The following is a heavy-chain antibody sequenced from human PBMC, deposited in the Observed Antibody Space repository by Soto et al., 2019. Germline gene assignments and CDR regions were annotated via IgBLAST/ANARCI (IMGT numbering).Heavy chain of an antibody. D-gene: IGHD6-13*01. V-gene: IGHV3-23*01. CDR3: AKDEQVAHYYYYYGMDV. CDR1: GFTFSSYA. CDR2: ISGSGGST. Sequence: EVQLLESGGGLVQPGGSLRLSCAASGFTFSSYAMSWVRQAPGKGLEWVSAISGSGGSTYYADSVKGRFTISRDNSKNTLYLQMNSLRAEDTAVYYCAKDEQVAHYYYYYGMDVWGQGTTVTVSS. J-gene: IGHJ6*02.